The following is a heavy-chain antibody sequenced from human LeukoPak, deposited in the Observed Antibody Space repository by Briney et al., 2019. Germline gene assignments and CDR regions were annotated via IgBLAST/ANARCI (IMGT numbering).Heavy chain of an antibody. CDR1: GGSISSYY. CDR3: ARGPHDYVWGSYRPIDY. Sequence: SETLSLTCSVSGGSISSYYWNWIRQSPGKGLEWIGFIHYSGSSNSNPSLQSRVTISVDTSKNQFSLKLSSVTAADTAVYYCARGPHDYVWGSYRPIDYWGQGTLVTVSS. D-gene: IGHD3-16*02. J-gene: IGHJ4*02. V-gene: IGHV4-59*12. CDR2: IHYSGSS.